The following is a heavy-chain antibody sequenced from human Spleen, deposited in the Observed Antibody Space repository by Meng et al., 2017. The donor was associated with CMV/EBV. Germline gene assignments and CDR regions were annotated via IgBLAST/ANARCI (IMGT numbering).Heavy chain of an antibody. CDR3: ARDLSGERDY. J-gene: IGHJ4*02. CDR2: IDTDGSIT. Sequence: QLVDAGGGLVQPGGSLRLSCAASGFTFRNYWMHWVRQVPGKGLVWVSRIDTDGSITNYADSVKGRFTISRDNTRNVLYLQMNSLRAEDTAIYYCARDLSGERDYWGQGLLVTVSS. D-gene: IGHD3-3*01. V-gene: IGHV3-74*01. CDR1: GFTFRNYW.